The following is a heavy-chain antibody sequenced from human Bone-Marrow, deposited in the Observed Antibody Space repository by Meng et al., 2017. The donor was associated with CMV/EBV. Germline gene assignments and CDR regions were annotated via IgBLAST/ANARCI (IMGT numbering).Heavy chain of an antibody. CDR2: IKEDGSEK. Sequence: GESLKISCAASGFTFSSYDMHWLRQAPGRGLELVAHIKEDGSEKYFVGSVKGRFTISRDNAKNSLYLQMNSLRAEDTAVYYCARDPFIKAFDIWGQGTMVTVSS. J-gene: IGHJ3*02. CDR3: ARDPFIKAFDI. CDR1: GFTFSSYD. V-gene: IGHV3-7*01.